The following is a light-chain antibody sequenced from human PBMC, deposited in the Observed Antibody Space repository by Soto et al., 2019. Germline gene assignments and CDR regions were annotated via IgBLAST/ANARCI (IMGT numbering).Light chain of an antibody. CDR2: DVS. CDR1: SSDVGGYNY. CDR3: GSFTVNSTRV. V-gene: IGLV2-14*03. J-gene: IGLJ7*01. Sequence: QSALTQPASVSASPGQSITISCTGTSSDVGGYNYVAWYQQHPGRAPKLIIYDVSVRPSGISDRFSGSKSGNTASLTISGVQAEDEADYYRGSFTVNSTRVFGGGTQLTVL.